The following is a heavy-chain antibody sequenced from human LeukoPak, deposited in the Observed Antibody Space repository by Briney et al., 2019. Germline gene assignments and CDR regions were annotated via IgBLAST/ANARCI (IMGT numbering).Heavy chain of an antibody. D-gene: IGHD3-10*01. J-gene: IGHJ4*02. CDR3: AARKVRGVWFYLDY. CDR1: GFTVSAYA. Sequence: GGSLRLSCAASGFTVSAYAMAWVRQAPGKGLEWVSTIYDDNTCYADSVKGRFAISTDNSKNTLYLQMNSLRVEDTAIYFCAARKVRGVWFYLDYWGQGTLVTVSS. CDR2: IYDDNT. V-gene: IGHV3-23*01.